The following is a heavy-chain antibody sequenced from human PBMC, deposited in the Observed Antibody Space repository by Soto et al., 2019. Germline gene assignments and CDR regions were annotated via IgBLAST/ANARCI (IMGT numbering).Heavy chain of an antibody. V-gene: IGHV1-18*04. D-gene: IGHD6-6*01. CDR3: ARDQEYSTSGLYWFDL. CDR1: GYTFTSYG. CDR2: ISAYNGDT. Sequence: ASVKVSCKASGYTFTSYGITWVRQAPGQDLEWMGWISAYNGDTNYAPRLQGRVTMTTDTSTSTVYMELKNLKSDDTAVYYCARDQEYSTSGLYWFDLSGPGTLVTVSS. J-gene: IGHJ5*01.